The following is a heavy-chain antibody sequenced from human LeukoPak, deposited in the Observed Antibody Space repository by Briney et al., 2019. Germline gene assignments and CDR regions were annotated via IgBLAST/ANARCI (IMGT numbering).Heavy chain of an antibody. V-gene: IGHV3-43*01. Sequence: GGSLRLSCAASGFTFDDYTMHWVRQAPGKGLEWVSLISWDGGSTYYADSVKGRFTISRDNAKNSLYLQMNTLRAEDSALYYCAGSPDLQLWYDYWGQGTLVTVSS. CDR3: AGSPDLQLWYDY. CDR1: GFTFDDYT. D-gene: IGHD5-18*01. J-gene: IGHJ4*02. CDR2: ISWDGGST.